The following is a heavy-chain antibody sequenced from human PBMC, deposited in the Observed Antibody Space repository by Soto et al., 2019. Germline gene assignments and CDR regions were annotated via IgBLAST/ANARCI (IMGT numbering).Heavy chain of an antibody. CDR1: GYTFTSYA. V-gene: IGHV1-3*01. CDR2: INAGNGNT. Sequence: ASVKVSCKASGYTFTSYAMHWVRQAPGQRIEWMGWINAGNGNTKYSQKLKGRVTITRDTSASTAYMELSSLRSEDTAVYYCARDAPQTAYDFWSGSYLDYWGQGTLVTVSS. J-gene: IGHJ4*02. D-gene: IGHD3-3*01. CDR3: ARDAPQTAYDFWSGSYLDY.